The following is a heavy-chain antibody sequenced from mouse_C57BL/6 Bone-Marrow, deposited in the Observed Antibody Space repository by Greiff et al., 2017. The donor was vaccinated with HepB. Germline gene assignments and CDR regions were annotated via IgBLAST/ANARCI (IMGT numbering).Heavy chain of an antibody. CDR3: ARGGAWFAY. Sequence: VQLQQPGAELVKPGASVKLSCKASGYTFTSYWMHWVKQRPGQGLEWIGMIHPNSGSTNYNEKFKSKATLTVDKSSSTAYIQLSSLTSEDSAVYCCARGGAWFAYWGQGTLVTVSA. CDR2: IHPNSGST. V-gene: IGHV1-64*01. CDR1: GYTFTSYW. J-gene: IGHJ3*01.